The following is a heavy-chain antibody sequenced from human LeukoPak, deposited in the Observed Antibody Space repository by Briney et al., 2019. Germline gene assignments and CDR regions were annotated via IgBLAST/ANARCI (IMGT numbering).Heavy chain of an antibody. CDR3: ARAYCSSTSCYLYYYYYYGMDV. Sequence: ASVKVSCKASGYTFTSYDINWVRQATGQGLEWMGWMNPNSGNTGYAQKFQGRVTMTRNTSISTAYMELSSLRSEDTAVYYCARAYCSSTSCYLYYYYYYGMDVWGQGTTVTVSS. CDR1: GYTFTSYD. V-gene: IGHV1-8*01. D-gene: IGHD2-2*01. J-gene: IGHJ6*02. CDR2: MNPNSGNT.